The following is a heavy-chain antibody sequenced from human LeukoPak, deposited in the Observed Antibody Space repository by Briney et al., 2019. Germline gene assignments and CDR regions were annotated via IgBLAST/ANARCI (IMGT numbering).Heavy chain of an antibody. CDR1: GFTFSIYG. V-gene: IGHV3-30*18. CDR2: IGNDAKTT. D-gene: IGHD3-10*01. J-gene: IGHJ5*02. Sequence: GALRLSCAASGFTFSIYGTHWVRQAPGKGLEWVAVIGNDAKTTYYADSVKGRFTISRDNSKNTFYLQMNSLRAEATGVYYCTKEGLPSGSSWSAWFDPWGQGTLVTVSS. CDR3: TKEGLPSGSSWSAWFDP.